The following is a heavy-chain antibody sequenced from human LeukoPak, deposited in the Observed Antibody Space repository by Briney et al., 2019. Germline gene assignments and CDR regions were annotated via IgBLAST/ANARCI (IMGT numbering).Heavy chain of an antibody. CDR3: ATDSTVARYFDY. J-gene: IGHJ4*02. CDR1: GYTLTELS. CDR2: FDPEDGET. Sequence: GASVKVSCKVSGYTLTELSMHWVRQAPGKGLEWMGGFDPEDGETIYAQKFQGRVTMTEDTSTDTAYMELSSLRSEDTAVYYCATDSTVARYFDYWGQGTLVTVSS. V-gene: IGHV1-24*01. D-gene: IGHD4-23*01.